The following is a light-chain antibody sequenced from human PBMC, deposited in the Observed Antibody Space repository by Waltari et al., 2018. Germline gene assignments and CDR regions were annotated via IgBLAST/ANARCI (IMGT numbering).Light chain of an antibody. CDR1: QSVGTL. Sequence: LQITQSPSTLSASVGERVPISCRASQSVGTLLAWYQQKPGKAPKPLIYMASSLDSGVPSRFSGSGSGTDFTLTISRLQPDDFATYSCQQYSSFSTFGQGTKV. V-gene: IGKV1-5*03. J-gene: IGKJ2*01. CDR2: MAS. CDR3: QQYSSFST.